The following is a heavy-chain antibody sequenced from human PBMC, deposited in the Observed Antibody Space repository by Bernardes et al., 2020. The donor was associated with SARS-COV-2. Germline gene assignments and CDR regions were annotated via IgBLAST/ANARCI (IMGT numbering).Heavy chain of an antibody. CDR1: GYTFTGYY. CDR2: INPNSGGT. V-gene: IGHV1-2*02. Sequence: ASVKVSCMASGYTFTGYYMHWVRQAPGQGLEWMGWINPNSGGTNYAQKFQGRVTMTRDTSIGTAYMELSTLRFDDTAVYYCALPPTNYDRYGMDLWGQGTTVTVSS. CDR3: ALPPTNYDRYGMDL. D-gene: IGHD3-22*01. J-gene: IGHJ6*02.